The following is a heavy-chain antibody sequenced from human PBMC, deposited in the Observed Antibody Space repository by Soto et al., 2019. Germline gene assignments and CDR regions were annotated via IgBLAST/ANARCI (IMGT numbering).Heavy chain of an antibody. CDR1: GFTFSSYG. Sequence: GGSLRLSCAASGFTFSSYGMHWVRQAPGKGLEWVAVIWYDGSNKYYADSVKGRFTISRDNSKNTLYLQMNSLRAEDTAVYYCASGLYYDILTGYKNFDYWGQGTLVTVSS. CDR2: IWYDGSNK. J-gene: IGHJ4*02. CDR3: ASGLYYDILTGYKNFDY. V-gene: IGHV3-33*01. D-gene: IGHD3-9*01.